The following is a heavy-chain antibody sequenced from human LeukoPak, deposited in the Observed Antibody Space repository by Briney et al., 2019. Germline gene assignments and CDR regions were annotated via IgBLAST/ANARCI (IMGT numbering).Heavy chain of an antibody. J-gene: IGHJ4*02. CDR2: INPNSGGT. D-gene: IGHD4-17*01. Sequence: ASVKVSCKASGGTFSSYAISWVRQAPGQGLEWMGWINPNSGGTNYAQKFQGRVTMTRDTSISTAYMELSRLRSDDTAVYYCARVFGDYGEVYFDYWGQGTLVTVSS. V-gene: IGHV1-2*02. CDR3: ARVFGDYGEVYFDY. CDR1: GGTFSSYA.